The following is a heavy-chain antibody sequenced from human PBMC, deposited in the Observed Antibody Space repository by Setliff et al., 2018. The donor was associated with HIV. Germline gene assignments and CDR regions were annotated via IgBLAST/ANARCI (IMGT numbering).Heavy chain of an antibody. CDR3: AKTSVGATGLYAFDI. Sequence: ASVKVSCKSSGYTFTSYTMHWVRQAPGQRLEWMGRINAGNGNTKYSQKFQGRVTITRDTSATTAYMELSSLRSEDTAVYYCAKTSVGATGLYAFDIWGQGTMVTVSS. D-gene: IGHD1-26*01. CDR2: INAGNGNT. CDR1: GYTFTSYT. J-gene: IGHJ3*02. V-gene: IGHV1-3*01.